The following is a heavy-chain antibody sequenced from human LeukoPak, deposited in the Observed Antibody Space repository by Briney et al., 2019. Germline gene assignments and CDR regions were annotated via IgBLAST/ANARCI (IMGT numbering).Heavy chain of an antibody. CDR2: ISSSSTYI. Sequence: GGSLRLSCTTSGFTFSTYAMNWIRQAPGKGLEWVSSISSSSTYIYYADSLKGRFTISRDNAKNSLYLQTNSLRAEDTAVYYCARDPVAARGEFDYWGQGTLVTVSS. V-gene: IGHV3-21*01. D-gene: IGHD6-6*01. CDR3: ARDPVAARGEFDY. J-gene: IGHJ4*02. CDR1: GFTFSTYA.